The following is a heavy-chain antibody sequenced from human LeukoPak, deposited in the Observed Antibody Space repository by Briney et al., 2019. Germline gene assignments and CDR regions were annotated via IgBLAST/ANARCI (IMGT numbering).Heavy chain of an antibody. J-gene: IGHJ4*02. CDR1: RFTFSNYA. Sequence: GRSLRLSCVASRFTFSNYALHWVRQAPGEGLEWVAVISYDGSYNDFADSVKGRFTISRDNSKNSLYLQINSLSTEDTAVYYCARGARKGDDYGGFFDYWGQGILVIVSS. D-gene: IGHD4-23*01. V-gene: IGHV3-30*04. CDR3: ARGARKGDDYGGFFDY. CDR2: ISYDGSYN.